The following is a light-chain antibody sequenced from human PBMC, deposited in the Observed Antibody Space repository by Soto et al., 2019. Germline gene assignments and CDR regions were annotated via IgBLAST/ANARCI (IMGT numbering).Light chain of an antibody. CDR1: SSNIGAGYD. J-gene: IGLJ3*02. CDR2: GNS. CDR3: QSYDSSLSGSWV. Sequence: QSVLTQPPSVSGAPGQRVTISCTGSSSNIGAGYDVHWYQQLPGTAPKLLIYGNSNRPSGVPDRFSGSKSGTSASLAITGRQAEDEADDYCQSYDSSLSGSWVFGGGTKLTVL. V-gene: IGLV1-40*01.